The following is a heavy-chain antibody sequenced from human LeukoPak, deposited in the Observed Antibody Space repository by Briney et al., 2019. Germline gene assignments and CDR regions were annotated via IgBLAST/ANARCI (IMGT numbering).Heavy chain of an antibody. CDR3: AGGRTYYYDSSGYYYLGY. J-gene: IGHJ4*02. D-gene: IGHD3-22*01. CDR2: MNPNSGNT. CDR1: GYTFTSYD. Sequence: EASVKVSCKASGYTFTSYDINWVRQATGQGLEWMGWMNPNSGNTGYAQKFQGRVTITRNTSISTAYMELSSLRSEDTAVYYCAGGRTYYYDSSGYYYLGYWGQGTLVTVSS. V-gene: IGHV1-8*03.